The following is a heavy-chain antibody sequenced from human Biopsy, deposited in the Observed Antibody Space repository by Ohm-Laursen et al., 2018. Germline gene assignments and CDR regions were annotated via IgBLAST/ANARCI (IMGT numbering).Heavy chain of an antibody. CDR2: TFYRAKWYT. CDR1: GDSVSSNRAA. V-gene: IGHV6-1*01. Sequence: QTLSLTCAISGDSVSSNRAAWNWIRQSPSRGLEWLGRTFYRAKWYTDFAVSVKSRITLTPDPSTNQFSLQLNSVTPDDTALYYCARSGSDSLNYYFDFWGQGTLVTVSS. D-gene: IGHD2-21*02. J-gene: IGHJ4*02. CDR3: ARSGSDSLNYYFDF.